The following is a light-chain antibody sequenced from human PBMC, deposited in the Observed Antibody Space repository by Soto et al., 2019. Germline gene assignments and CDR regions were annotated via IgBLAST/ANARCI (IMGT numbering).Light chain of an antibody. Sequence: QSALTQPRSVSGSPGQSVTISCTGTSSDVGGYNYVSWYQQHPGKAPKLIICDVSKRPSGVPDRFSGSKSGNTASLTISGLQAEDDADYYCCSYAGGTYVFGTGTKLTVL. J-gene: IGLJ1*01. V-gene: IGLV2-11*01. CDR1: SSDVGGYNY. CDR3: CSYAGGTYV. CDR2: DVS.